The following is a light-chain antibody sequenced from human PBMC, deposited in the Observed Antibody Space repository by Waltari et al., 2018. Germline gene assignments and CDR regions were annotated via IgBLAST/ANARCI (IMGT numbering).Light chain of an antibody. J-gene: IGLJ2*01. CDR1: SSNIESNT. CDR2: SNN. Sequence: QSVLTQAPSASGTPGRRVTISCSGSSSNIESNTVNWYQQLPGTAPKLPIYSNNQRPAGVPDRFSGSKSCTSASLAISGLQSEDEAEYSCAVWDDSLSGVVFGGGTKLTVL. V-gene: IGLV1-44*01. CDR3: AVWDDSLSGVV.